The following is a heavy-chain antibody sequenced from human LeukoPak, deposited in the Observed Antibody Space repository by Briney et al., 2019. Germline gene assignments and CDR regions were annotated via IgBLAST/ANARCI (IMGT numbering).Heavy chain of an antibody. CDR1: GFTFSTYW. Sequence: GGSLRLSCVASGFTFSTYWMHWVRQAPGGGLVWVSRITRDGSSTSYADPVKGRFTISRDNAKNTLYLQMNSLRAEDTAVYYCAGEGPCPVDYWGRETLFTVSS. CDR3: AGEGPCPVDY. J-gene: IGHJ4*02. V-gene: IGHV3-74*01. CDR2: ITRDGSST.